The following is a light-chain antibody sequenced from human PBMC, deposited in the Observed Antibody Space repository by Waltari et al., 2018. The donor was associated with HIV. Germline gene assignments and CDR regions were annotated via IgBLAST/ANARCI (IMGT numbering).Light chain of an antibody. V-gene: IGLV8-61*01. CDR2: STD. J-gene: IGLJ3*02. CDR3: VLYMGSGRM. CDR1: SGSVSTSYY. Sequence: QTVVIQEPSFSVSPGGTVTLTCGLNSGSVSTSYYPSWYQQTPGPPPRTLIYSTDTRPSGVPDRCSGSILGNKAALTITGAQADDESVYYCVLYMGSGRMFGGGTKLTVL.